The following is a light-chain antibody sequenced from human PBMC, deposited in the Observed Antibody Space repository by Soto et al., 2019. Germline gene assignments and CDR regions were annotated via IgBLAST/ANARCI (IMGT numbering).Light chain of an antibody. J-gene: IGLJ3*02. CDR3: CSVVGRQTWV. Sequence: QSSLTQPASVSGSPGQSITISCTGSGTDVGTYNFVSWFQRHPGKAPQLIIYEVTERPSGVSPRFSGSKSVNTASLTISWLRDEDEADYFCCSVVGRQTWVFGGGAKLTVL. V-gene: IGLV2-23*02. CDR1: GTDVGTYNF. CDR2: EVT.